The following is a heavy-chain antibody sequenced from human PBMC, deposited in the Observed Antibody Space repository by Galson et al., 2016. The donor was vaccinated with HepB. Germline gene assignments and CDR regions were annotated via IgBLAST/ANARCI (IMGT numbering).Heavy chain of an antibody. CDR3: ATVSAGVTMYYFDY. J-gene: IGHJ4*02. D-gene: IGHD3-10*01. CDR1: GCTFTTYV. V-gene: IGHV1-3*01. CDR2: INAANGIT. Sequence: SVKVSCKASGCTFTTYVMHWVRQAPGQGLEWMGCINAANGITKFSQKFQGRVTITRDTSASTVYMQLSSLRSEDTAMFYCATVSAGVTMYYFDYWGQGTLVTVSS.